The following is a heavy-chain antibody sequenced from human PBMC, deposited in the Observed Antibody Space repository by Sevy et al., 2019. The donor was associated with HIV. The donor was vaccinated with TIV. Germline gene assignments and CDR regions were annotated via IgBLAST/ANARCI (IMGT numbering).Heavy chain of an antibody. Sequence: GGSLRLSCAASGFTFDDYAMHWVRQAPGKGLEWVSGISWNSGSIGYADSVKGRFTISRDNAKNSLYLQMNSLRAEDTALCYCAKDMKQTGYFDLWGRGTLVTVSS. CDR2: ISWNSGSI. J-gene: IGHJ2*01. V-gene: IGHV3-9*01. CDR1: GFTFDDYA. D-gene: IGHD6-13*01. CDR3: AKDMKQTGYFDL.